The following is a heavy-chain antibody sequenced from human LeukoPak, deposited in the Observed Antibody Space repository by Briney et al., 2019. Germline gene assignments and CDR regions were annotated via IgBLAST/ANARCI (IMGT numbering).Heavy chain of an antibody. J-gene: IGHJ4*02. CDR2: INHSGST. Sequence: NTSETLSLTCAVYGGSSSGYYWSWIRQPPGKGLEWIGEINHSGSTNYNPSLKSRVTISVDTSKNQFSLKLSSVTAADTAVYYCARDRGYDYVWGSYRPFDYWGQGTLVTVSS. V-gene: IGHV4-34*01. CDR3: ARDRGYDYVWGSYRPFDY. CDR1: GGSSSGYY. D-gene: IGHD3-16*02.